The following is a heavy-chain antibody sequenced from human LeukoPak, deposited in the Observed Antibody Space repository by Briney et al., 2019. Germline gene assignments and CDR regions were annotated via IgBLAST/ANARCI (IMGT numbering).Heavy chain of an antibody. V-gene: IGHV4-39*02. CDR3: ARDERSWFDP. CDR2: IYYSGST. CDR1: GGSISSSSYY. J-gene: IGHJ5*02. Sequence: TTSETLSLTCTVSGGSISSSSYYWGWIRQPPGKGLEWIGSIYYSGSTYYNPSLKSRVTISVDTSKNQFSLKLSSVTAADTAVYYCARDERSWFDPWGQGTLVTVSS.